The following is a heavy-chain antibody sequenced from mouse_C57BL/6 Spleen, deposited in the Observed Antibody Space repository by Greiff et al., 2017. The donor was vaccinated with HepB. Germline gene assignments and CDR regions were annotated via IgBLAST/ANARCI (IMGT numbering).Heavy chain of an antibody. CDR3: ARLYYDYDRYAMDY. CDR2: INYDGSST. V-gene: IGHV5-16*01. Sequence: EVKLMESEGGLVQPGSSMKLSCTASGFTFSDYYMAWVRQVPEKGLEWVANINYDGSSTYYLDSLKSRFIISRDNAKNILYLQMSSLRSEDTATYYCARLYYDYDRYAMDYWGQGTSVTVSS. D-gene: IGHD2-4*01. J-gene: IGHJ4*01. CDR1: GFTFSDYY.